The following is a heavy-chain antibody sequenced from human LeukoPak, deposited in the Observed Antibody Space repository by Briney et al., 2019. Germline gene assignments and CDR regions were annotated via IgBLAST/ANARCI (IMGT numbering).Heavy chain of an antibody. CDR1: VGSISSYY. V-gene: IGHV4-59*01. D-gene: IGHD5-18*01. CDR3: ARVTDRGYSYGYDY. Sequence: PSETLSLTCTVSVGSISSYYWSWIRQPPGKGLEWIGYIYYSGSTNYNPSLKSRVTISVDTSKNQFSLKLSSVTAADTAVYYCARVTDRGYSYGYDYWGQGTLVTVSS. CDR2: IYYSGST. J-gene: IGHJ4*02.